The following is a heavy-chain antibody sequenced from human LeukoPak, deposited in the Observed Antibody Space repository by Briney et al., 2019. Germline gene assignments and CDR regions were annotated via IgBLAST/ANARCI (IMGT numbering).Heavy chain of an antibody. D-gene: IGHD1-26*01. CDR3: AREARGSGRDFDY. CDR2: IGTRSNPI. J-gene: IGHJ4*02. CDR1: GFSFSDFY. V-gene: IGHV3-11*01. Sequence: GGSLRLSCAASGFSFSDFYMSWIRQAPGMGLEWIAYIGTRSNPIYYADSVKGRVTISRDDAKNSLYLRMNSLRDEDTAVYFCAREARGSGRDFDYWGQGILVTVSS.